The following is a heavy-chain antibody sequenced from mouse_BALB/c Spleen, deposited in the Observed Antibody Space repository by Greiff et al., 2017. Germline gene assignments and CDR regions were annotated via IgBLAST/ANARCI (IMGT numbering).Heavy chain of an antibody. J-gene: IGHJ2*01. CDR2: INPSNGRT. CDR1: GYTFTSYW. Sequence: QVQLQQPGAELVKPGASVKLSCKASGYTFTSYWMHWVKQRPGQGLEWIGEINPSNGRTNYNEKFKSKATLTVDKSSSTAYMQLSSLTSEDSAVYDCARNYYGNPYYFDYWGQGTTLTVSS. V-gene: IGHV1S81*02. CDR3: ARNYYGNPYYFDY. D-gene: IGHD2-1*01.